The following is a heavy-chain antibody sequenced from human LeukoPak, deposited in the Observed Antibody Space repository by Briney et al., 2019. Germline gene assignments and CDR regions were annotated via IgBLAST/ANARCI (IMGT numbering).Heavy chain of an antibody. V-gene: IGHV3-9*01. CDR2: ISWSSEYM. CDR1: GFAFRGSA. Sequence: GGSLRLFCVASGFAFRGSAMHWVRQVPGKGLEWVSGISWSSEYMFYADSVKGRFTISRDNAENSLYLQMDSLRAEDTAVYYCARSGYVFDYWGQGTLVTVSS. CDR3: ARSGYVFDY. J-gene: IGHJ4*02. D-gene: IGHD5-12*01.